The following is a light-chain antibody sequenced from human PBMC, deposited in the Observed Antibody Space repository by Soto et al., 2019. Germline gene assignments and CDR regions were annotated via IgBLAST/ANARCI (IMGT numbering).Light chain of an antibody. V-gene: IGLV2-14*01. CDR3: SSYTSSSTLV. J-gene: IGLJ1*01. CDR2: EVS. CDR1: SSDVGGYNY. Sequence: QSALTQPASVSGSPGQSITISCTGTSSDVGGYNYVSWYQQHPGKAPKLMLYEVSNRPSGVSNLFSGSKSGNTASLTISGLQADDEADSYCSSYTSSSTLVFGTGTKLTVL.